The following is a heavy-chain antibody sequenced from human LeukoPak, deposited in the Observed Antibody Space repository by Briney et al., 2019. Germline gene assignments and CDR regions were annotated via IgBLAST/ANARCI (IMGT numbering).Heavy chain of an antibody. V-gene: IGHV4-61*02. CDR3: ARDQTYSGSGIYTYFDY. D-gene: IGHD3-10*01. CDR2: IHSSGST. CDR1: GGSISSGGYY. Sequence: ASQTLSLTCTVSGGSISSGGYYWSWIRQPAGKGLEYLGRIHSSGSTNYNPSLTSRVTISRDTSKNHYSLKLSSVTATDTAVYYCARDQTYSGSGIYTYFDYWGQGILVTVSS. J-gene: IGHJ4*02.